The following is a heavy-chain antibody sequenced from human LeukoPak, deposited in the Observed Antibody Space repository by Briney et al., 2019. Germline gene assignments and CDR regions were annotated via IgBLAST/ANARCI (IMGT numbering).Heavy chain of an antibody. CDR2: IKENGNEQ. V-gene: IGHV3-7*01. CDR1: GFTFSSYW. J-gene: IGHJ3*02. CDR3: ARGPGDFDASDI. D-gene: IGHD1-14*01. Sequence: GGSLRLSCTSSGFTFSSYWMSWVRQAPGKGPEWVAHIKENGNEQYYADSVKGRFTISRDNAKKSLCLQMNSLRAEDTALYYCARGPGDFDASDIWGQGKMVTVSS.